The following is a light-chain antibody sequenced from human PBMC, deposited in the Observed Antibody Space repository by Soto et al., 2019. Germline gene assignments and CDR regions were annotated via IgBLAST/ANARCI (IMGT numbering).Light chain of an antibody. Sequence: EIVLTQSPGTLSLSPGERATLSCRASQSISKNYLAWYQQKPGQAPRLLIYGASSRATGIPDRFSGSGSGTDFTLTISRLEPEDFAVYYCQQYGSSPGTFGQGTKVEIK. CDR1: QSISKNY. CDR2: GAS. CDR3: QQYGSSPGT. V-gene: IGKV3-20*01. J-gene: IGKJ1*01.